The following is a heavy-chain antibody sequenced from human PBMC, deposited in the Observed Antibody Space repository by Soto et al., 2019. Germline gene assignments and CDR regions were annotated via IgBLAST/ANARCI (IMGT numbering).Heavy chain of an antibody. CDR2: IYHSGSA. CDR1: GDSINSRNW. CDR3: ARGDAPTVTTINYFDP. J-gene: IGHJ5*02. V-gene: IGHV4-4*02. Sequence: VHLQESGPGLVKPSGTLSLTCAVSGDSINSRNWRTWVRQSPGKGLEWIGEIYHSGSANYNPSLKSRLTMSVDKSKNQFSLNLTSVTAADTAVYYCARGDAPTVTTINYFDPWGQGTQVTVSS. D-gene: IGHD4-17*01.